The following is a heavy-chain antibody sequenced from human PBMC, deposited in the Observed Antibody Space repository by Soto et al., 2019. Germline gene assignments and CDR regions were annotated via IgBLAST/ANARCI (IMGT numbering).Heavy chain of an antibody. CDR2: TYYRSKWYN. Sequence: SQTLSLTCAISGDSVSSNSAAWNWIRQSPSRGLEWLGRTYYRSKWYNDYAVSVKSRITINPDTSKNQFSLQLNSVTPDDTAVYYCARDRTLNYDFWSGYRYYYYMDVWGKGTTVTVSS. D-gene: IGHD3-3*01. V-gene: IGHV6-1*01. CDR1: GDSVSSNSAA. J-gene: IGHJ6*03. CDR3: ARDRTLNYDFWSGYRYYYYMDV.